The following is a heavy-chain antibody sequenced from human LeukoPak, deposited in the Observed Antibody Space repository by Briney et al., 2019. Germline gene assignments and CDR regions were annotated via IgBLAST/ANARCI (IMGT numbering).Heavy chain of an antibody. D-gene: IGHD2-21*02. CDR1: GFIFSMYW. V-gene: IGHV3-7*01. CDR3: VAGDWGARDSFDL. J-gene: IGHJ3*01. Sequence: PGGSLTLACAASGFIFSMYWMGWVRQAAGKGLEWVAYTNQNGSQKYYVGSVKGRFTLSRDDAKNSFFLQMGSLRAEETSVYYCVAGDWGARDSFDLWGRGTMVTVSS. CDR2: TNQNGSQK.